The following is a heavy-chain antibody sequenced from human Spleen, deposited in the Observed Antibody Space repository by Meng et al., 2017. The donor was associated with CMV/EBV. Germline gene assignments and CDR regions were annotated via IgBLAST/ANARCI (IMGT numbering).Heavy chain of an antibody. Sequence: WVRQAPGQGLGLMGRIIPVLGVADYAQKFQGRVTFVADKSTSTAYMELSSLRSEDSALYYCARVSCSSGSCDGPAPAYYDFWSGFYLWGQGTLVTVSS. V-gene: IGHV1-69*04. J-gene: IGHJ4*02. CDR2: IIPVLGVA. D-gene: IGHD3-3*01. CDR3: ARVSCSSGSCDGPAPAYYDFWSGFYL.